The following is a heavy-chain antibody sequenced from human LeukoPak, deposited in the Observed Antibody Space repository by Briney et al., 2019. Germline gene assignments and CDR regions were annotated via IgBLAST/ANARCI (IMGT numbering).Heavy chain of an antibody. J-gene: IGHJ4*02. CDR3: VRDHNWNYDY. D-gene: IGHD1-7*01. CDR1: GFTFSDYS. CDR2: IGRRSANI. V-gene: IGHV3-48*01. Sequence: GGSLRLSCAASGFTFSDYSMNWVRQTPGKGLEWVAYIGRRSANIYYADSVKGRFTISRDDARNSLYLQMSSLRAEDTALYYCVRDHNWNYDYWGQGALVTVSS.